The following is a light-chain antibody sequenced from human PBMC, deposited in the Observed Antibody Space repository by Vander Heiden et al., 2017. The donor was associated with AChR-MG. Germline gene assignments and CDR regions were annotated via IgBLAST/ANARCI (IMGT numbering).Light chain of an antibody. V-gene: IGKV1-5*03. CDR2: KAT. CDR3: QHYNSVSST. CDR1: ESISSW. J-gene: IGKJ1*01. Sequence: DVQMTQSPSTLSASVGDRVSITCRASESISSWLAWYQQKGGKAPKLLIYKATQLETGVPSRFSGSASGTEFTLTISSLQPDDFATYYCQHYNSVSSTFGQGTKVDIK.